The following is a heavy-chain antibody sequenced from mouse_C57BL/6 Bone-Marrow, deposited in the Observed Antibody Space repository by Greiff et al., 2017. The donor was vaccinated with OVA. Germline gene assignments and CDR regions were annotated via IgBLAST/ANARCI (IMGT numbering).Heavy chain of an antibody. V-gene: IGHV2-9-1*01. CDR1: GFSLTSYA. J-gene: IGHJ4*01. CDR3: ARKDPPTVVADYYAMDY. D-gene: IGHD1-1*01. CDR2: IWTGGGT. Sequence: VKLMESGPGLVAPSQSLSITCTVSGFSLTSYAISWVRQPPGKGLEWLGVIWTGGGTKYNSALKSRLSISKDNSKSQVFLKMNSLQTDDTARYYCARKDPPTVVADYYAMDYWGQGTSVTVSS.